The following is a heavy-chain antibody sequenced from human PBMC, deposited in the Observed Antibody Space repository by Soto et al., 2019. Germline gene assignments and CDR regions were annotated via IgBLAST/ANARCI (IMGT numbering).Heavy chain of an antibody. J-gene: IGHJ5*02. CDR3: ARGVGGLAAAGIYWFDP. CDR1: EAPFGAFA. V-gene: IGHV1-69*01. D-gene: IGHD6-13*01. CDR2: IIPIFGTA. Sequence: QVQLVQSGAEVKKPGSSVRSSGRAPEAPFGAFAFSGVRKALDQGLKWMGGIIPIFGTANYAQKFQGRVTITADESTSTAYMELSSLRSEDTAVYYCARGVGGLAAAGIYWFDPWGQGTLVTVSS.